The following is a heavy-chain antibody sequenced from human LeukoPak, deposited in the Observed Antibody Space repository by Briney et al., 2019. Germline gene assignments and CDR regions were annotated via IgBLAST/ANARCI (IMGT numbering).Heavy chain of an antibody. CDR3: ASERGFSGYTLDY. D-gene: IGHD5-12*01. V-gene: IGHV4-59*01. CDR1: GGSISNCF. CDR2: VFYNGNN. J-gene: IGHJ4*02. Sequence: SETLSLTCTVAGGSISNCFWRWLRQPPGKGLEWVGHVFYNGNNNYNPPLKSRVTISRDTSSIRVSLRLSSVTAADTATYYCASERGFSGYTLDYWGEGIMLSVSS.